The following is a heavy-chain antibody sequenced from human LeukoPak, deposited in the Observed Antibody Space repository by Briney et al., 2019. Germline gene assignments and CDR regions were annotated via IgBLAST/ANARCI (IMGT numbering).Heavy chain of an antibody. J-gene: IGHJ4*02. CDR1: GYTFTNYY. V-gene: IGHV1-46*01. Sequence: ASVKVSCKASGYTFTNYYIHWVRQAPGQGLEWMGITDPIGGSTNYAQKFQGRVTMTRDTSTSTVYMELSSLRSEDSAVYYCARWTTTYLDYWGQGILVTVSS. CDR2: TDPIGGST. CDR3: ARWTTTYLDY. D-gene: IGHD4-11*01.